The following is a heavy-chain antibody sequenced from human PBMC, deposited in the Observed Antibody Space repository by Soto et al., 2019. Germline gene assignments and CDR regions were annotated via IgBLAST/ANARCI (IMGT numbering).Heavy chain of an antibody. J-gene: IGHJ6*02. CDR1: GGTFSSYA. V-gene: IGHV1-69*12. CDR3: ARKTMGVEYYSGMDV. Sequence: QVQLVQSGAEVKKPGSSVKVCCKASGGTFSSYAINWVRQAPGQGLEWMGGIIPIFGTANFAQKFQVRVTITADESTSTAYMELSSLRSEDTAVYYCARKTMGVEYYSGMDVWGQGTTVTVSS. CDR2: IIPIFGTA. D-gene: IGHD3-3*01.